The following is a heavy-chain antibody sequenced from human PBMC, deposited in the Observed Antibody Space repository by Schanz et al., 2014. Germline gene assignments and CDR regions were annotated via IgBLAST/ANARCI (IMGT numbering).Heavy chain of an antibody. D-gene: IGHD3-10*01. Sequence: EQLVESGGGLVQPGGSLRLSCAASGFIFSDYYMAWIRQAPGKGPEYVSYISSGGTTTYHSDSVKGRFTISRDSAENSLYLQMTSLQPEDTAVYYFTADLWFGAVWGVWWGQGTLVTVSS. CDR1: GFIFSDYY. CDR3: TADLWFGAVWGVW. J-gene: IGHJ4*02. V-gene: IGHV3-11*01. CDR2: ISSGGTTT.